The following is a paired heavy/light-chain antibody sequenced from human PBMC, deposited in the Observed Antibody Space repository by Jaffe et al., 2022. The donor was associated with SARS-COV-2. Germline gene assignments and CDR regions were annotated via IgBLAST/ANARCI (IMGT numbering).Heavy chain of an antibody. Sequence: QVQLVQSGAEVKKTGSSVKVSCKASGGTGYVFSWVRQAPGQGLEWLGGIIPVLGSAHYAQRFHGRVTLTADESTTTVYMELSSLRPDDTAMYFCARGSWVTYGAKNEWEPFDLWGQGTQVTVSS. D-gene: IGHD1-26*01. CDR2: IIPVLGSA. V-gene: IGHV1-69*01. CDR3: ARGSWVTYGAKNEWEPFDL. J-gene: IGHJ4*02. CDR1: GGTGYV.
Light chain of an antibody. CDR2: KAS. V-gene: IGKV1-5*03. CDR3: QQYDTFWT. Sequence: DIQMTQSPSTLSASVGDRVTITCRASQNIDSRLAWYQQKAGKAPKLLIYKASNLQGGVASRFSGSGSGTEFTLTISGLQPDDFATYFCQQYDTFWTFGQGTKVEIK. J-gene: IGKJ1*01. CDR1: QNIDSR.